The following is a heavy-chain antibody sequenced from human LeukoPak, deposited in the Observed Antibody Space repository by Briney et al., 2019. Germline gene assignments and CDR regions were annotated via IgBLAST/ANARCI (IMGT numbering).Heavy chain of an antibody. CDR2: IYYSGST. CDR1: GGSISSHY. V-gene: IGHV4-59*11. Sequence: PSETLSLTCTVSGGSISSHYWSWIRQPPGKGLEWIGYIYYSGSTNYNPSLKSRVTISVDTSKNQFSLKLSSVTAADTAVYYCARGFYYYYYYMDVWGKGTTVTVSS. CDR3: ARGFYYYYYYMDV. J-gene: IGHJ6*03.